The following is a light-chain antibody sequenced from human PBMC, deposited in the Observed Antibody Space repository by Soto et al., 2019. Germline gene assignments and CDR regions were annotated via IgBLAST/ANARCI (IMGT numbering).Light chain of an antibody. J-gene: IGKJ1*01. CDR2: DAS. CDR1: QSISSW. Sequence: DIQMTQSGSTLSASVGYRVTITCRASQSISSWLAWYQQKPGKAPKLLIYDASSLESGVPSRFSGSGSGTEFTLTISSLQPDDFATYYCQQYNSYSGTFGQGTKVDIK. V-gene: IGKV1-5*01. CDR3: QQYNSYSGT.